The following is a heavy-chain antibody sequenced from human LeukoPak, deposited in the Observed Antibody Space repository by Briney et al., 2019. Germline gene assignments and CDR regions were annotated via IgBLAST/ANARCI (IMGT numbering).Heavy chain of an antibody. CDR1: GYTFTGYY. V-gene: IGHV1-18*04. CDR3: ARVSLSSSWKNWFDP. D-gene: IGHD6-13*01. CDR2: ISAYNGNT. J-gene: IGHJ5*02. Sequence: GASVKVSCKASGYTFTGYYMHWVRQAPGQGLEWMGWISAYNGNTNYAQKLQGRVTMTTDTSTSTAYMELRSLRSDDTAVYYCARVSLSSSWKNWFDPWGQGTLVTVSS.